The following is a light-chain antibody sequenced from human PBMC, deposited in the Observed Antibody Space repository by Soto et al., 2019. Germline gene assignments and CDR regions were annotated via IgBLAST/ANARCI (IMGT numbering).Light chain of an antibody. CDR3: SSYISGSTLI. Sequence: QSALTQPASVSGSPGQSITISCTGTSSDIGGYDYVSWYQQHPGKAPKLMIYEVSNRPSGVSNRFSGSKSGNTASLTISGLQAEDEAIYHCSSYISGSTLIFGGGTKVTVL. J-gene: IGLJ2*01. CDR1: SSDIGGYDY. V-gene: IGLV2-14*01. CDR2: EVS.